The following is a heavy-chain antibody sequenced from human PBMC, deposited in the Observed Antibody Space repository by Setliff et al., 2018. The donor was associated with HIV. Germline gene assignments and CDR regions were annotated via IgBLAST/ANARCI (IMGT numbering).Heavy chain of an antibody. CDR3: ASAGAWQRNALDI. V-gene: IGHV1-46*02. CDR2: VSPFDDGT. Sequence: GASVKVSCKASGYTFNIDYMHWVRQAPGQGLEWMAMVSPFDDGTNYAQKFQGRVAMTRDTSTSTMYMELSSLRSEDTAVYYCASAGAWQRNALDIWGQGTMVTVSS. CDR1: GYTFNIDY. J-gene: IGHJ3*02. D-gene: IGHD5-12*01.